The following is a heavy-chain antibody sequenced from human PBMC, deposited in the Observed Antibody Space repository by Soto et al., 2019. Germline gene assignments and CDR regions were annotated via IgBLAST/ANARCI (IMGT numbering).Heavy chain of an antibody. Sequence: EVQLVESGGGLVKPGGSLRLSCAASGFTFSNAWMSWVRQAPGKGLEWVGRIKSKTDGGTTDYAAPVKGRFTISRDDSKNTLYLQMNSLKTEDTAVYYCTTDPGVLRFLEWLREVLKVREYYGMDVWGQGTTVTVSS. CDR2: IKSKTDGGTT. J-gene: IGHJ6*02. CDR3: TTDPGVLRFLEWLREVLKVREYYGMDV. V-gene: IGHV3-15*01. D-gene: IGHD3-3*01. CDR1: GFTFSNAW.